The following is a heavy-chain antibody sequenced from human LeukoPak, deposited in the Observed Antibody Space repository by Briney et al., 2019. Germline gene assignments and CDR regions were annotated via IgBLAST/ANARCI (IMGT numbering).Heavy chain of an antibody. Sequence: GGSLRLSCAASGFTVSSNYMSWGRQAPGKGLEWVSVIYSGGSTYYADSVKGRFTISRDNSKNTLYLQMDSLRAEDTAVYYCARERVVVPAAFFDYWGQGTLVTVSS. V-gene: IGHV3-66*02. CDR2: IYSGGST. J-gene: IGHJ4*02. CDR1: GFTVSSNY. CDR3: ARERVVVPAAFFDY. D-gene: IGHD2-2*01.